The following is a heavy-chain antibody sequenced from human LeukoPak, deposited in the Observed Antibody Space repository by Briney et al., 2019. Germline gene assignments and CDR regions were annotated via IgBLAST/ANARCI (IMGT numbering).Heavy chain of an antibody. Sequence: SETLSLTCAVYGGSFGGYYLSWIRQPPGKGLEWLGEINDSGSTNYNTSLKSRVTISVDTSKTQFSLKLSSVPAADTAVYYCARATNDCSSTSCSLYYFDYWGQGTLVTVSS. CDR3: ARATNDCSSTSCSLYYFDY. J-gene: IGHJ4*02. D-gene: IGHD2-2*01. V-gene: IGHV4-34*01. CDR2: INDSGST. CDR1: GGSFGGYY.